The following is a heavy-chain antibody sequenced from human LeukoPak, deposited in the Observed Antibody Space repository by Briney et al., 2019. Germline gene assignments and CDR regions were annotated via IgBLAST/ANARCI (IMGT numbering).Heavy chain of an antibody. D-gene: IGHD1-26*01. CDR2: IIPILGIA. J-gene: IGHJ4*02. CDR3: ARDLSGGSYYY. Sequence: SVKVSCKASGGTFSSYAISWVRQAPGQGLEWMGRIIPILGIANYAQKFQGRVTITADKSTSTAYMELSSLRSEDTAVHYCARDLSGGSYYYWGQGTLVTVSS. V-gene: IGHV1-69*04. CDR1: GGTFSSYA.